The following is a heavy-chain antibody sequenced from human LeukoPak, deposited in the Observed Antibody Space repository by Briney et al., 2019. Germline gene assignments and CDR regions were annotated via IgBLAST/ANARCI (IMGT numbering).Heavy chain of an antibody. Sequence: PEGSLRLSCAASGFTFDDYAMHWVRQAPGKGLEWVSGISWNGDHIGYGDSVKGRFTISRDNAKTSLSLEMNSLRAEDTALYYCAKGIGPLTMGFDHWGQGTLVTVSS. CDR2: ISWNGDHI. V-gene: IGHV3-9*01. CDR3: AKGIGPLTMGFDH. CDR1: GFTFDDYA. J-gene: IGHJ4*02. D-gene: IGHD2/OR15-2a*01.